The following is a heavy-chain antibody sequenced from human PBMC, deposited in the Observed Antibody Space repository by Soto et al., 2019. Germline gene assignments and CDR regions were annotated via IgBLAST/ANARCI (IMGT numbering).Heavy chain of an antibody. D-gene: IGHD4-17*01. J-gene: IGHJ4*02. Sequence: QVQLVESGGGVVQPGRSLRLSCAASGFTFSSYGMHWVRQAPGKGLEWVAVIWYDGSNKYYADSVKGRFTISRDNSKNTLYLQMNSLRAEDTAVYYCARGYGDYDYFDYWGQGTLVTVCS. CDR3: ARGYGDYDYFDY. CDR1: GFTFSSYG. V-gene: IGHV3-33*01. CDR2: IWYDGSNK.